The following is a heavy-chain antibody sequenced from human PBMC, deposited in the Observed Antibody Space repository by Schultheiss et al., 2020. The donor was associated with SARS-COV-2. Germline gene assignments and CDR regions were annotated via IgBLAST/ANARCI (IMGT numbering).Heavy chain of an antibody. J-gene: IGHJ6*02. CDR2: IYHSGST. CDR3: AMTNWNFNTYYYGMDV. D-gene: IGHD1-7*01. CDR1: GYSISSGYY. V-gene: IGHV4-38-2*01. Sequence: GSLRLSCAVSGYSISSGYYWGWIRQPPGKGLEWIGSIYHSGSTYYNPSLKSRVTISVDTSKNQFSLKLSSVTAADTAVYYCAMTNWNFNTYYYGMDVWGQGATVTGSS.